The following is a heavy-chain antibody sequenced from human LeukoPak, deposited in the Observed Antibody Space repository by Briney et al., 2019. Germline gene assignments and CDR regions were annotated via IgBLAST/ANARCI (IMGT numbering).Heavy chain of an antibody. J-gene: IGHJ4*02. Sequence: GASEKVSCKASGYTFTSYDINWVRQATGQGLEWMGWISAYNGNTDYAQKLQGRVTMTTDTSTSTAYMELRSLRSDDTAVYYCARVLAYCSSTSCHDYWGQGTLVTVSS. CDR3: ARVLAYCSSTSCHDY. D-gene: IGHD2-2*01. CDR1: GYTFTSYD. V-gene: IGHV1-18*01. CDR2: ISAYNGNT.